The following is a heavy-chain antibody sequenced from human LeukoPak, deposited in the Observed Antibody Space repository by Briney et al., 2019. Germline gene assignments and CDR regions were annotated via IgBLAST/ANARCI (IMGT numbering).Heavy chain of an antibody. Sequence: GGSLSLSCTASGFTFSSFSMHWVRQTPGKGLEWMAVISYDGSDTYYADSVKGRFTISRDNAKNSLYLQMNSLRAEDTAVYYCARGDTSYDYWGQGTLVTVSS. D-gene: IGHD3-10*01. V-gene: IGHV3-30*04. CDR2: ISYDGSDT. J-gene: IGHJ4*02. CDR1: GFTFSSFS. CDR3: ARGDTSYDY.